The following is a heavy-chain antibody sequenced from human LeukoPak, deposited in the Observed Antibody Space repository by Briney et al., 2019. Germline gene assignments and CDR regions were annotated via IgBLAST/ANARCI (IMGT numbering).Heavy chain of an antibody. J-gene: IGHJ4*02. D-gene: IGHD3-3*01. V-gene: IGHV4-31*03. CDR1: GGSISSGGYY. CDR3: ARVLRFRFGVVTPDFDY. Sequence: SQTLSLTCTVSGGSISSGGYYWSWIRQHPGTGLEWIGYIYYSGSTYYNPSLKSRVTISVDTSKNQFSLKLSSVTAADTAVYYCARVLRFRFGVVTPDFDYWGQGTLVTVSS. CDR2: IYYSGST.